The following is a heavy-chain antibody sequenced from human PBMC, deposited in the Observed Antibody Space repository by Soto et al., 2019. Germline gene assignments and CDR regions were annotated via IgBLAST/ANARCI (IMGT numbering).Heavy chain of an antibody. Sequence: QVTLKESGPVLVKPTETLTLRCTVSGLSITDSEMGVSWIRQPPGPPLEWLAHIDSSGEKSYRTFLKSRLAISKDTSKSQIVLTMTNMDPADTATYYCARRHLAVAVSPWFDPWGQGIPVTVSS. D-gene: IGHD6-19*01. CDR3: ARRHLAVAVSPWFDP. J-gene: IGHJ5*02. CDR2: IDSSGEK. V-gene: IGHV2-26*01. CDR1: GLSITDSEMG.